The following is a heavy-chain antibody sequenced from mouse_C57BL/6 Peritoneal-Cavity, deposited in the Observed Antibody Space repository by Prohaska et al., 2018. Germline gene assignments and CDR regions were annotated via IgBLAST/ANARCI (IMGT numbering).Heavy chain of an antibody. CDR3: MRYGNYWYFDV. Sequence: EVQLLETGGGLVQPGGSRGLSCEGSGFTFSGFWMSWVRQTPGKTLEWIGDIKADGRAINYAPSIKDRLTIFRDNDKSTLYLQMSNVRSEDTATYFCMRYGNYWYFDVWGTGTTVTVSS. CDR1: GFTFSGFW. CDR2: IKADGRAI. J-gene: IGHJ1*03. D-gene: IGHD2-1*01. V-gene: IGHV11-2*01.